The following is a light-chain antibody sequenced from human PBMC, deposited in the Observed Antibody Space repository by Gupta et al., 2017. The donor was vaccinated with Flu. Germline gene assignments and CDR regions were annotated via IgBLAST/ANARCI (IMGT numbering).Light chain of an antibody. J-gene: IGLJ2*01. CDR1: SSDVGGYVF. CDR2: EVN. Sequence: QSALPQPAPAPGSPGQSITISCTGTSSDVGGYVFVSWYQQHPGKAPKLMIYEVNNRPSGVSNRFSGSKSGNAASLTISGLQAEDEADYYCSSFTTSSTVVFGGGTKLTVL. V-gene: IGLV2-14*01. CDR3: SSFTTSSTVV.